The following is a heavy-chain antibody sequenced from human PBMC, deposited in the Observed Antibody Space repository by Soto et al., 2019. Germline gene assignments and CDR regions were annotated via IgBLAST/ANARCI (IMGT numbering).Heavy chain of an antibody. Sequence: QGQLVQSGAEVKKPGASVKVSCKASGYTFTRYGISWVRQAPGQGLEWMGWLSGYNGDTKYAQKFQGRVTMTIDTSTTTAFMELRSLTSDDTAVYYCAKNGQPPYYYYGLDVWGQVTTVTVSS. CDR1: GYTFTRYG. J-gene: IGHJ6*02. V-gene: IGHV1-18*01. CDR3: AKNGQPPYYYYGLDV. D-gene: IGHD2-8*01. CDR2: LSGYNGDT.